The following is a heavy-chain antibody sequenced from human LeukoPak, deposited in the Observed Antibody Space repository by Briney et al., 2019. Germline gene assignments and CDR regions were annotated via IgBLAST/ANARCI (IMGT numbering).Heavy chain of an antibody. V-gene: IGHV3-23*01. D-gene: IGHD6-19*01. Sequence: GGPLRLSCAPSGFTFSNYAMNWVRQAPGKGLEWVSAISGRGGNTNYAASVKGRFTISRDNSKNTLSLLMNSLRAEDTAVYYCAFSSGWDNDAFGMWGQGTRVTVSS. J-gene: IGHJ3*02. CDR3: AFSSGWDNDAFGM. CDR1: GFTFSNYA. CDR2: ISGRGGNT.